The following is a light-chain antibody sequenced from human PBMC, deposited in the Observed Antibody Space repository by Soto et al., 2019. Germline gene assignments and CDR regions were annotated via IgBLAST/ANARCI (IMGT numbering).Light chain of an antibody. V-gene: IGLV1-40*01. CDR3: HSYDDALSGVV. J-gene: IGLJ7*01. CDR1: GSNIGAGYE. CDR2: GNK. Sequence: QSVLTQPPSVSGAPGQRVTISCTGTGSNIGAGYEVHWYQKLPGAAPKLLIYGNKNRPLGVSDRFSGSKSGTSVSLAITGLREEDEADYYCHSYDDALSGVVFGGGTQLTVL.